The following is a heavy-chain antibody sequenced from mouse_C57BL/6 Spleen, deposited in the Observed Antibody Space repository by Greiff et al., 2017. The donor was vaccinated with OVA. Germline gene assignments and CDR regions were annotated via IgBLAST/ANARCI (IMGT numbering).Heavy chain of an antibody. CDR3: ARGGYYYGSSYGAMDY. CDR1: GYAFSSYW. D-gene: IGHD1-1*01. CDR2: IYPGDGDT. J-gene: IGHJ4*01. Sequence: QVQLQQSGAELVKPGASVKISCKASGYAFSSYWMNWVKQRPGKGLEWIGQIYPGDGDTNYNGKFKGKATLTADKSSSTAYMQLSSLTSEDSAVYFCARGGYYYGSSYGAMDYWGQGTSVTVSS. V-gene: IGHV1-80*01.